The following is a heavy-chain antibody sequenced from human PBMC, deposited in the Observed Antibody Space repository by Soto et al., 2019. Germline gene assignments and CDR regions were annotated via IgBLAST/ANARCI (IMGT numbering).Heavy chain of an antibody. Sequence: PGGSLRLSCAASGFTFSSYAMHWVRQAPGKGLEWVAVISYDGSNKYYADSVKGRFTISRDNSKNTLYLQMNSLRAEDTAVYYCARGRRDTITMIVVATTGYDYWGQGTLVTVSS. D-gene: IGHD3-22*01. V-gene: IGHV3-30-3*01. CDR1: GFTFSSYA. J-gene: IGHJ4*02. CDR2: ISYDGSNK. CDR3: ARGRRDTITMIVVATTGYDY.